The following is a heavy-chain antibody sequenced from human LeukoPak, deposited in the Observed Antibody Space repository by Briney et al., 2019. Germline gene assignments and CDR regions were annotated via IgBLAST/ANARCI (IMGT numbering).Heavy chain of an antibody. CDR1: GGSITTTNYY. CDR3: ARYSRGFGY. V-gene: IGHV4-61*05. J-gene: IGHJ4*02. D-gene: IGHD4-11*01. CDR2: IYYSGST. Sequence: SETLSLTCTVSGGSITTTNYYWGWIRQPPGKGLEWIGNIYYSGSTNYNPSLKSRVTISVDTSKNQFSLRLSSVTAADTAVYYCARYSRGFGYWGQGTLVTVSS.